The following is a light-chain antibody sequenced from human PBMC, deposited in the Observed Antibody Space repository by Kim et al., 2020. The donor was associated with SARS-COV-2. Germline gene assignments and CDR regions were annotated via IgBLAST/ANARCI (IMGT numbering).Light chain of an antibody. CDR2: EVS. CDR1: SSDISGYNY. Sequence: SVTISCPGTSSDISGYNYVSWYQHHPGQAPKLIIYEVSKRPSGVPDRFSASKSGNTASLTVSGLQAEDEADYYCSSYTGRKDLEVFGTGTQLTVL. J-gene: IGLJ1*01. CDR3: SSYTGRKDLEV. V-gene: IGLV2-8*01.